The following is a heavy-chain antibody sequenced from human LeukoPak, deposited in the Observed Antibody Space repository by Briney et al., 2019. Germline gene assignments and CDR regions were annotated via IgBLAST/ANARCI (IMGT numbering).Heavy chain of an antibody. J-gene: IGHJ4*02. CDR1: GFTFSSYG. CDR3: ARDRGDILTGYYFDY. CDR2: IWYDGSNK. V-gene: IGHV3-33*01. Sequence: GGSLRLSCAAFGFTFSSYGMHWVRQAPGKGLEWVAVIWYDGSNKYYADSVKGRFTISRDNSKNTLYLQMNSLRAEDTAVYYCARDRGDILTGYYFDYWGQGTLVTVSS. D-gene: IGHD3-9*01.